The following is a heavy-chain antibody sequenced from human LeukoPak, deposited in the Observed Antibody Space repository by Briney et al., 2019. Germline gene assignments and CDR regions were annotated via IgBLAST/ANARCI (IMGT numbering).Heavy chain of an antibody. V-gene: IGHV4-4*07. Sequence: SETLSLTCTASCGSISSYYCSWIRQPAGKGLEWIGRIYTSGSTNYNPSLKSRVTMSVDTSKNQFSLKLSSVTAADTAVYYCARAHILTGYSDDAFDIWGQGTMVTVSS. CDR1: CGSISSYY. CDR3: ARAHILTGYSDDAFDI. CDR2: IYTSGST. D-gene: IGHD3-9*01. J-gene: IGHJ3*02.